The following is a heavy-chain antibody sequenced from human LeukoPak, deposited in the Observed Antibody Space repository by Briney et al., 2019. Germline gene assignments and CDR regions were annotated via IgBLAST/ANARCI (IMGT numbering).Heavy chain of an antibody. V-gene: IGHV3-48*03. Sequence: GGSLRLACAASGFTFSSYEMNWVRQAPGKGLEWVSYISSSGSTIYYADSVKGRFTISRDNAKNSLYLQMNSLRAEDKAVYYCARGNPYGDYVDYWGQGTLVTVSS. D-gene: IGHD4-17*01. CDR1: GFTFSSYE. CDR2: ISSSGSTI. CDR3: ARGNPYGDYVDY. J-gene: IGHJ4*02.